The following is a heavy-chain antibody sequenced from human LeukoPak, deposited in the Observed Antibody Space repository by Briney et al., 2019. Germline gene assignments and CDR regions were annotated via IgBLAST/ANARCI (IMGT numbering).Heavy chain of an antibody. CDR3: ARGGFLEWVLGYMDV. J-gene: IGHJ6*03. CDR2: INPNSGGT. CDR1: GYTFTGYY. D-gene: IGHD3-3*01. V-gene: IGHV1-2*06. Sequence: ASVKVSCKASGYTFTGYYMHWVRQAPGQGLEWMGRINPNSGGTNYAQKFQGRVTMTRDTSISTAYMELSRLRSDDTAVYYCARGGFLEWVLGYMDVWGEGTTVTVSS.